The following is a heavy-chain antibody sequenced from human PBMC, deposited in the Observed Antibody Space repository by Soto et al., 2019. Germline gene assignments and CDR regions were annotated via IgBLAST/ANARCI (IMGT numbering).Heavy chain of an antibody. V-gene: IGHV3-30*04. CDR3: ARDSYDNWYYFDY. CDR1: GFTFSSYA. Sequence: GGSLRLSCAASGFTFSSYAMHWVRQAPGKGLEWVAVISYDGGNKYYADSVKGRFTISRDNSKNTLYLQMNSLRAEDTAVYYCARDSYDNWYYFDYWGQGTLVTVSS. D-gene: IGHD1-20*01. CDR2: ISYDGGNK. J-gene: IGHJ4*02.